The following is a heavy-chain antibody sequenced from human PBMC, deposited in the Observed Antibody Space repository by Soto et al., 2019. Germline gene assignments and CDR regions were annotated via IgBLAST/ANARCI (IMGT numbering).Heavy chain of an antibody. Sequence: QVQLVQSGAEVKKPGSSVKVSCKVSGGTFSSHSINWVRQAPGQGPEWMGGIIPIFGTENYAQKFQGRVTITADESTSTAYMERSSLPSADTALYSCSTSVYCSTTRCYYYYGLDVWGQGTTVIVSS. V-gene: IGHV1-69*01. CDR2: IIPIFGTE. J-gene: IGHJ6*02. D-gene: IGHD2-2*01. CDR3: STSVYCSTTRCYYYYGLDV. CDR1: GGTFSSHS.